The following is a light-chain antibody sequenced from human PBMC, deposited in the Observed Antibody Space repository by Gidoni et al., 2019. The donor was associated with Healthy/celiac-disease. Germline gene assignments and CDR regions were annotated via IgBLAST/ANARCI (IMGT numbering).Light chain of an antibody. V-gene: IGKV3-20*01. CDR1: QSVSSSY. CDR3: QQYGSSPLT. J-gene: IGKJ4*01. CDR2: GAS. Sequence: DIVLTQSPGTLSLSPGERATLSCRASQSVSSSYLAWYQQKPGQAPRLLIYGASIRATGITDRFSGSGSGTDFTLTISRLEPEDVAVYYCQQYGSSPLTFGGGTKVEIK.